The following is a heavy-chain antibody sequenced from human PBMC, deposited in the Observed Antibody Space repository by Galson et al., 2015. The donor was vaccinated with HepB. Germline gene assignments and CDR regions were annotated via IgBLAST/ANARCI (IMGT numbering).Heavy chain of an antibody. CDR3: ARDFRWNFDQ. Sequence: SLRLSCAASGFTFSTYALHWVCQAPGKGLEWVAIISPDGITTFYPDSLRGRFTISRDNSKNTLYLQMNSLRPEDTALYYCARDFRWNFDQWGQGTLVTVSS. CDR2: ISPDGITT. J-gene: IGHJ4*02. V-gene: IGHV3-30-3*01. D-gene: IGHD1-1*01. CDR1: GFTFSTYA.